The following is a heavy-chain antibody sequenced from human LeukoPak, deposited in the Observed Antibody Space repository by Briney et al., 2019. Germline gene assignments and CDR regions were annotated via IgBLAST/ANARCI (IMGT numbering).Heavy chain of an antibody. CDR2: ISAYNGNT. Sequence: ASVKVSCKASGYTFTGYGISWVRQAPGQGLEWMGWISAYNGNTNYAQKLQGRVTMTTDTSTSTAYMELRSLRSDDTAVYYCARGGNSGWRTPNDDYWGQGTLVTVSS. V-gene: IGHV1-18*01. CDR1: GYTFTGYG. D-gene: IGHD6-19*01. CDR3: ARGGNSGWRTPNDDY. J-gene: IGHJ4*02.